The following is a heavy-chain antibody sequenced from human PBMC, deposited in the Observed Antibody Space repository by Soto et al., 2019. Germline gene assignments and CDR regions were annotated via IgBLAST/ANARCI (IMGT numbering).Heavy chain of an antibody. Sequence: GGSLRLSCAASGFTFSDYYMSWIRQAPGKGLEWVSYISSSSSYTNYADSVKGRFTISRDNAKNSLYLQMNSLRAEDTAVYYCARSRYDYVWGSYRGDDYWGQGTLVTVSS. D-gene: IGHD3-16*02. CDR2: ISSSSSYT. V-gene: IGHV3-11*06. J-gene: IGHJ4*02. CDR3: ARSRYDYVWGSYRGDDY. CDR1: GFTFSDYY.